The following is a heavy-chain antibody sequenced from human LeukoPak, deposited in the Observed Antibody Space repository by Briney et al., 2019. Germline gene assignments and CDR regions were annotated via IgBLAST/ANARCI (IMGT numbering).Heavy chain of an antibody. J-gene: IGHJ4*02. CDR2: VYYTGRT. D-gene: IGHD1-26*01. Sequence: PSETLSLTCTVSGGSMSSASPYWGWIRQPPGKGLEWIGTVYYTGRTYNNPSLKSRITISVDSSNNQFSLKVASVTAADTAVYYCASTHAGRYYTTFDSWGQGTLVAVSS. CDR3: ASTHAGRYYTTFDS. V-gene: IGHV4-39*01. CDR1: GGSMSSASPY.